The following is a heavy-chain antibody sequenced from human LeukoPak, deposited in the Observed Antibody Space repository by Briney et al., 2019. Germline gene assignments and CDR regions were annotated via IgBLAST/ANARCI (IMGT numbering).Heavy chain of an antibody. D-gene: IGHD6-6*01. V-gene: IGHV1-8*01. CDR2: MNPNSGNT. Sequence: ASVNVSCKASGYTFTSYDINWVRQPTGQGLEWMGWMNPNSGNTGYAQKFQGRVTMTRNTSISTAYMELSSLRSEDTAVYYCARGGSRELQYSSSIFDYWGQGTLVTVSS. CDR1: GYTFTSYD. J-gene: IGHJ4*02. CDR3: ARGGSRELQYSSSIFDY.